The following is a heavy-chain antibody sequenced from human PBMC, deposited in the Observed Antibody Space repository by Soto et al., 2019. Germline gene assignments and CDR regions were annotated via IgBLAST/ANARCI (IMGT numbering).Heavy chain of an antibody. Sequence: QVQLVQSGAEVKKPGSSVKVSCKASGGIFSTYAISWLRQAPGQGLEWMGGIIPLFGTPNYAERFQGKVNITADESTTTAYIELTRLRTQDTAVYYCARDRADYGSGNYYTRLDLWGQGTLVTVSS. J-gene: IGHJ4*02. D-gene: IGHD3-10*01. CDR2: IIPLFGTP. CDR3: ARDRADYGSGNYYTRLDL. V-gene: IGHV1-69*01. CDR1: GGIFSTYA.